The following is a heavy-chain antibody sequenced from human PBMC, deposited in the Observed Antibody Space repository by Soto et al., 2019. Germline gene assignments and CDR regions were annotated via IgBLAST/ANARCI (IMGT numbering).Heavy chain of an antibody. Sequence: LVKVSCKASGGTFSSYAISWVRQAPGQGLEWMGGIIPIFGTANYAQKFQGRVTITADKSTSTAYMELSSLRSEDTAVYYCARGPKPLRYCSSTSCPINYGMDVWGQGTTVTVSS. CDR2: IIPIFGTA. D-gene: IGHD2-2*01. V-gene: IGHV1-69*06. J-gene: IGHJ6*02. CDR3: ARGPKPLRYCSSTSCPINYGMDV. CDR1: GGTFSSYA.